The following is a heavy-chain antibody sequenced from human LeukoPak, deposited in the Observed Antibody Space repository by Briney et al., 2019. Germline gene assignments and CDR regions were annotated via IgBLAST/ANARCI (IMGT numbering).Heavy chain of an antibody. CDR2: INPNSGGT. D-gene: IGHD3-3*01. V-gene: IGHV1-2*06. J-gene: IGHJ5*02. Sequence: ASVKVSCKASGYTFTSYDINWVRQATGQGLEWMGRINPNSGGTNYAQKFQGRVTMTRDTSISTAYMELSRLRSDDTAVYYCARLRVPYDFWSGSWFDPWGQGTLVTVSS. CDR1: GYTFTSYD. CDR3: ARLRVPYDFWSGSWFDP.